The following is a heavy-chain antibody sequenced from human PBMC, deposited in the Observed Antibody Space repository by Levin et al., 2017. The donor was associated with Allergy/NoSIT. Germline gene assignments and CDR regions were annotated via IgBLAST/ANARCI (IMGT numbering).Heavy chain of an antibody. Sequence: ASVKVSCKASGNTFTGYYMHWVRQAPGQGLEWMGWVNPNSGGTNYAQKFQGRVTMTRDTSISTAYMELSRLRSDDTAVYYCASLSSGRTPFDYWGQGTLVTVSS. J-gene: IGHJ4*02. CDR1: GNTFTGYY. CDR3: ASLSSGRTPFDY. V-gene: IGHV1-2*02. D-gene: IGHD6-19*01. CDR2: VNPNSGGT.